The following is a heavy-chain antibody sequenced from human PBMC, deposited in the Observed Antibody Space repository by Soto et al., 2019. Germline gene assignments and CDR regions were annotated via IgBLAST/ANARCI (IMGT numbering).Heavy chain of an antibody. J-gene: IGHJ6*02. Sequence: QVQLVQSGAEVKKPGSSVKVSCKASGGTFSSYAISWVRQAPGQGLEWMGGTIPIFGTANYAQKFQGRVTITADESTSTAYMELSSLRSEDTAVYYCARESPRGSGSYVYYYYGMDVWGQGTTVTVSS. CDR2: TIPIFGTA. CDR3: ARESPRGSGSYVYYYYGMDV. V-gene: IGHV1-69*12. D-gene: IGHD3-10*01. CDR1: GGTFSSYA.